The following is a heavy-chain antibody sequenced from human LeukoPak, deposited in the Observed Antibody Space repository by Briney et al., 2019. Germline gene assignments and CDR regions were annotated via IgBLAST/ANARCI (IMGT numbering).Heavy chain of an antibody. Sequence: SETLSLTCTVSGGSISGSSYYWGWIRQPPGKGLEWIGSIYYSGNTYYNPSLKSRVTISVDTSKNQFSLKLSSVTAADTAVYYCARDRRIGEHDYWGQGTLVTVSS. CDR1: GGSISGSSYY. CDR2: IYYSGNT. J-gene: IGHJ4*02. D-gene: IGHD1/OR15-1a*01. V-gene: IGHV4-39*07. CDR3: ARDRRIGEHDY.